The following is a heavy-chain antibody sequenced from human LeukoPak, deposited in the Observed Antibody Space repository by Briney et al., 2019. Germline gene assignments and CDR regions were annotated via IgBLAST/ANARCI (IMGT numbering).Heavy chain of an antibody. CDR1: GFTFSNYG. D-gene: IGHD3-22*01. CDR2: ISISGGST. V-gene: IGHV3-23*01. Sequence: GGSLRLSCAASGFTFSNYGMSWVRQAPGKGLEWVSVISISGGSTYYADSVKGRFTISRDNSKNTLYLQMNSLRAEDTAVYYCARGRYYDNSVYYYFDYWGQGTLVTVSS. CDR3: ARGRYYDNSVYYYFDY. J-gene: IGHJ4*02.